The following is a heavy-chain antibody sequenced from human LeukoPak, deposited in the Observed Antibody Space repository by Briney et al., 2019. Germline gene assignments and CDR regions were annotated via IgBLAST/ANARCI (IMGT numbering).Heavy chain of an antibody. CDR2: LYPGDSDT. Sequence: PGESLKISCKGSGYTFTTYWIGWVRQRSGKGLEWMGILYPGDSDTRYSPSFQGQVTISADKSISTAYLQWSSLKASDTAMYYCARHEAYYDILTGYPTLFDYWGQGTLVTVSS. D-gene: IGHD3-9*01. J-gene: IGHJ4*02. V-gene: IGHV5-51*01. CDR3: ARHEAYYDILTGYPTLFDY. CDR1: GYTFTTYW.